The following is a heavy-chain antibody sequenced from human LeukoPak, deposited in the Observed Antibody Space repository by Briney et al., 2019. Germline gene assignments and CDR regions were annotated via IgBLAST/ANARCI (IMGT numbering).Heavy chain of an antibody. J-gene: IGHJ4*02. CDR1: GFTFSSYA. CDR2: ISGSGGST. D-gene: IGHD2-15*01. CDR3: AKGSCSGGSCYSDYFDY. V-gene: IGHV3-23*01. Sequence: PGGSLRLSCAASGFTFSSYAMSWVRQAPGKGLEWVSAISGSGGSTYYADSVKGRLTISRDNSKNTLYLQMNSLRAEDTAVYYCAKGSCSGGSCYSDYFDYWGQGTLVTVSS.